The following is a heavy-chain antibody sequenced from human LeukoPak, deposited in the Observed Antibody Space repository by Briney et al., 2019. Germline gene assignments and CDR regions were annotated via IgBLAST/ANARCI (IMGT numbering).Heavy chain of an antibody. CDR1: GGSISSYY. CDR2: IYYSGST. D-gene: IGHD4-23*01. J-gene: IGHJ4*02. CDR3: ARHVMGEDYGGNIDY. Sequence: ETLSLTCTVSGGSISSYYWSWIRQPPGKGLEWIGYIYYSGSTNYNPSLKSRVTISVDTSKNQFSLKLSSVTAADTAVYYCARHVMGEDYGGNIDYWGQGTLVTVSS. V-gene: IGHV4-59*08.